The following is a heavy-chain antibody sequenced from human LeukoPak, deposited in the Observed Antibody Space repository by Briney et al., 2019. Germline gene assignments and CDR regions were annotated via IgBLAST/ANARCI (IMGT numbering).Heavy chain of an antibody. Sequence: PGGSLRLSCAASGFTFSSYWMSWVRQAPGKGLEWVANIKQDGSEKYYVDSVKGRFTISRDNSKNTLYLQMNSLRAGDTAVYYCAKGPLRYYYDSSGYQDWGQGTLVTVSS. CDR3: AKGPLRYYYDSSGYQD. J-gene: IGHJ4*02. CDR2: IKQDGSEK. CDR1: GFTFSSYW. V-gene: IGHV3-7*03. D-gene: IGHD3-22*01.